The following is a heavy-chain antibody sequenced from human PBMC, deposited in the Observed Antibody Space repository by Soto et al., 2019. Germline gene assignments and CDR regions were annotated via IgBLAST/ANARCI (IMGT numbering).Heavy chain of an antibody. CDR2: INPNSSGT. Sequence: ASVKVSCKASGYTFTGCYMHWVRQAPGQGHERKGWINPNSSGTNYAQKFQGWVTMTRDTSISTAYMELSRLRSDDTAVYYCARGLPLYYYDSSGLSTQVDYYYYGMDVWGQGTTVTVSS. J-gene: IGHJ6*02. CDR3: ARGLPLYYYDSSGLSTQVDYYYYGMDV. V-gene: IGHV1-2*04. D-gene: IGHD3-22*01. CDR1: GYTFTGCY.